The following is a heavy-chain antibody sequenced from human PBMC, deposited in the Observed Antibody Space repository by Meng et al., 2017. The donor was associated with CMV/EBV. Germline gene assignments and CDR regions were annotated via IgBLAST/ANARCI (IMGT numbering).Heavy chain of an antibody. D-gene: IGHD1-26*01. J-gene: IGHJ4*02. CDR3: ARVRWKLQCDW. CDR1: GFTVSSNY. CDR2: IYSGGST. Sequence: GGSLRLSCAASGFTVSSNYMSWVRQAPGKGLEWVSVIYSGGSTYYADSVKGRFTISRDNSKNTLYLQMNSLRAEDTAVYYCARVRWKLQCDWWGQGTLVTVSS. V-gene: IGHV3-53*01.